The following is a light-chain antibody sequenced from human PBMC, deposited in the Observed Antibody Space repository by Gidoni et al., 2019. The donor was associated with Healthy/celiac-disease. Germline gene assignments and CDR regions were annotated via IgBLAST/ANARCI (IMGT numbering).Light chain of an antibody. Sequence: HSVLTQPPSASGTPGQRVTISCSVSSSNIGSNTVNWYQQLPGTAPKLLIYSNNQRPSGVPDRFSGSKSGTSASLAISGLQSEDEADYYCAACDDSLNGVVFGGGTKLTVL. J-gene: IGLJ2*01. CDR2: SNN. CDR1: SSNIGSNT. V-gene: IGLV1-44*01. CDR3: AACDDSLNGVV.